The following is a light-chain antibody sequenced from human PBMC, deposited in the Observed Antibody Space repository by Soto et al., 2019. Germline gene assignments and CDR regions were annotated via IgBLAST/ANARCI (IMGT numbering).Light chain of an antibody. Sequence: EIVLTQSPGTLSLSPGERATLSCRASQSVSSYLAWYQQKPGQAPRLLIYAASSRATGIPVRFSGSGSGTDFTLTISRLEPEDFAVYYCQQYRSSPRTFGPGTEVDIK. CDR3: QQYRSSPRT. J-gene: IGKJ3*01. V-gene: IGKV3-20*01. CDR2: AAS. CDR1: QSVSSY.